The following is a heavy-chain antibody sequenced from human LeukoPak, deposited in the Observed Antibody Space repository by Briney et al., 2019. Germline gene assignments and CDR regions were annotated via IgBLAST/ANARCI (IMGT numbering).Heavy chain of an antibody. V-gene: IGHV1-2*02. J-gene: IGHJ4*02. CDR3: ARGIHGLPYYGVVSYFDY. CDR1: GYTFTGYY. CDR2: TNPNSGGT. D-gene: IGHD1-26*01. Sequence: ASVKVSCKASGYTFTGYYMHWVRQAPGQGLEWMGWTNPNSGGTNYAQKFQGRVTMTRDTSISTAYMELSRLRSDDTAVYYCARGIHGLPYYGVVSYFDYWGQGTLVTVSS.